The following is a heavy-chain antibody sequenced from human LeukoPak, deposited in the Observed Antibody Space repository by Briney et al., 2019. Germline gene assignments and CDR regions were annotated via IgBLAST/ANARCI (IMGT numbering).Heavy chain of an antibody. D-gene: IGHD6-19*01. CDR3: AREEISIAVAGTSSYYYYGMDV. V-gene: IGHV1-2*02. CDR2: INQNSVGG. J-gene: IGHJ6*02. CDR1: GYTFTGYY. Sequence: GAAVKVSCKASGYTFTGYYMHWVRQAPGQGLEWMGWINQNSVGGNYAQKFQGRVTMTRDTSISTAYMELSRLRSDDTAVYYCAREEISIAVAGTSSYYYYGMDVWGQGTTVTVSS.